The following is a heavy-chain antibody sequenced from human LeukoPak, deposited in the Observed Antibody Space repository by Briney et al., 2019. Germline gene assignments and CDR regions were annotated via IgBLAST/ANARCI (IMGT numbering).Heavy chain of an antibody. CDR2: ISAYNANT. CDR1: GYTSSRYG. V-gene: IGHV1-18*01. CDR3: ARGGIWRWFDP. D-gene: IGHD2-21*01. Sequence: GSPRVSRVPSGYTSSRYGISTGPQTPGQGLECMRWISAYNANTNYAQKLQGRITMTTDTTTSTAYMETGSLRYDDTAVYGCARGGIWRWFDPWGQGTLVTVSS. J-gene: IGHJ5*02.